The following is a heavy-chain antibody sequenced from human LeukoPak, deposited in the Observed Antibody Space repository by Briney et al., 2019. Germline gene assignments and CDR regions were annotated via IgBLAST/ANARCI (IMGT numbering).Heavy chain of an antibody. CDR2: ISSSGSTI. CDR3: ASPLDYGSGSYSTPMDV. D-gene: IGHD3-10*01. Sequence: GGSLRLSCAASGFTFSDYYMSWIRQAPGKGLEWVSYISSSGSTIYYADSVKGRFTISRDNAKNSLYLQMNSLRAEDTAVYYCASPLDYGSGSYSTPMDVWGQGTTVTVSS. V-gene: IGHV3-11*01. J-gene: IGHJ6*02. CDR1: GFTFSDYY.